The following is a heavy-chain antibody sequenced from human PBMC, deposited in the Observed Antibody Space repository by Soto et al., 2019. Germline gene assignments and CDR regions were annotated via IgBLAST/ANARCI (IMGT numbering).Heavy chain of an antibody. D-gene: IGHD2-2*01. Sequence: PXESLKISCTGVGYSFTSYWIGWVRQMPGKGLEWMGIIYPGDSDTRYSPSFQGQVTISADKSITTAYLQWSSLKASDTAMYYCARGYCTTTICDTWFDPWGQGTLVTV. CDR1: GYSFTSYW. J-gene: IGHJ5*02. V-gene: IGHV5-51*01. CDR3: ARGYCTTTICDTWFDP. CDR2: IYPGDSDT.